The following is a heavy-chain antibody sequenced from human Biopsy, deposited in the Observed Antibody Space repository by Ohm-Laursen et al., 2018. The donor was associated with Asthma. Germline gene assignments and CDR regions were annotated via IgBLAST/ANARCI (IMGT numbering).Heavy chain of an antibody. CDR2: ISSSSSTI. CDR3: ARDYGGNSGYYYGMDV. D-gene: IGHD4-23*01. Sequence: SLRLSCSASGFTFSSYPMNWVRQAPGKGLEWVSYISSSSSTIYYADSVKGRFTISRDNAKNSLYLQMNSLRDEDTAVYYCARDYGGNSGYYYGMDVWGQGTTVTVSS. V-gene: IGHV3-48*02. CDR1: GFTFSSYP. J-gene: IGHJ6*02.